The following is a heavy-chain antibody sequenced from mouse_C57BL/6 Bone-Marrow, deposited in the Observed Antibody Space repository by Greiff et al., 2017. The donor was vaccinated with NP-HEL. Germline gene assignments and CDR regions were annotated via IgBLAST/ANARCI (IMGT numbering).Heavy chain of an antibody. D-gene: IGHD3-3*01. CDR1: GFTFSSYA. Sequence: EVKVVESGEGLVKPGGSLKLSCAASGFTFSSYAMSWVRQTPEKRLEWVAYISSGGDYIYYADTVKGRFTISRDNARNTLYLQMSSLKSEDTAMYYCTRERASRAMDYWGQGTSVTVSS. CDR2: ISSGGDYI. V-gene: IGHV5-9-1*02. CDR3: TRERASRAMDY. J-gene: IGHJ4*01.